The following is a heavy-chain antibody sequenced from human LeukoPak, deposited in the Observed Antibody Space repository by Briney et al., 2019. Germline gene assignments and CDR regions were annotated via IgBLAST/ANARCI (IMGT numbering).Heavy chain of an antibody. D-gene: IGHD3-10*01. CDR2: TSSDLNVK. CDR3: ARDHGAGSDSPGY. V-gene: IGHV3-30-3*01. J-gene: IGHJ4*02. CDR1: GFTFRNYV. Sequence: GGSLRLSCAASGFTFRNYVIHWVRQAPGKGLEWVAVTSSDLNVKLYADSVKGRFTISRDNSRSTLYLQMNSLRAEDTAVYYCARDHGAGSDSPGYWGQGTLVTVSS.